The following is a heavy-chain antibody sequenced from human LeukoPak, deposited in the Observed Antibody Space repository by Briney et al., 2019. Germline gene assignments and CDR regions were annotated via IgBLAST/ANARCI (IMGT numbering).Heavy chain of an antibody. Sequence: ASVKVSCKASGYTFTGYYMHWVRQAPGQGLEWMGWINPNSGGTNYAQKFQGRVTMTRDRSISTAYMELSRLRSDDTAVYYCARAGDSSGFDPDFDYWGQGTLVTVSS. CDR1: GYTFTGYY. J-gene: IGHJ4*02. CDR3: ARAGDSSGFDPDFDY. D-gene: IGHD3-22*01. CDR2: INPNSGGT. V-gene: IGHV1-2*02.